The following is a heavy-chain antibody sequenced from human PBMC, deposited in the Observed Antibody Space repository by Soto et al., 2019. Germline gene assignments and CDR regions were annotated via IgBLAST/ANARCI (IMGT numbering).Heavy chain of an antibody. Sequence: QVQLQQSGPGLVKSSETLSLTCTVSSGPSSSHNWGWIRQPPGRGLGWIGYVYNTGGTSYNPSLKSRVTLSADSSANHISPPLSFVTAADTAIYYCVRQGIGSLHGLVDVWGQGTTVSVSS. CDR3: VRQGIGSLHGLVDV. J-gene: IGHJ6*02. CDR2: VYNTGGT. CDR1: SGPSSSHN. V-gene: IGHV4-59*08. D-gene: IGHD2-15*01.